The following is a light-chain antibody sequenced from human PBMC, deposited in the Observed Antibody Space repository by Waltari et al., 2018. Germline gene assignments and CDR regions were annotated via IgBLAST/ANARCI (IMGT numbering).Light chain of an antibody. CDR2: EVY. CDR1: SSDVGGYNF. CDR3: SSYTSRGTLV. J-gene: IGLJ2*01. V-gene: IGLV2-14*01. Sequence: QSALTQPASVSGSPGQSITISCTGTSSDVGGYNFVSWYQQDPGKAPTLLIYEVYNRPSGVSNRVSGSKSGNRASLTIAGLQTEDEADYYCSSYTSRGTLVFGGGTKLTVL.